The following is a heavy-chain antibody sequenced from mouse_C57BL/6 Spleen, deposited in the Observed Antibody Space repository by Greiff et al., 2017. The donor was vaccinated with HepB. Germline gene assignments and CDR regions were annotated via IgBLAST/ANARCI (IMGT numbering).Heavy chain of an antibody. Sequence: EVQLQESGPGMVKPSQSLSLTCTVTGYSITSGYDWHWIRHFPGNTLEWMGYISYSGSTNYNPSLKSRISITHDTSKNHFFLKLNSVTTEDTAIYYCARGGYGSTLAVDYWGQGTTLTVSS. CDR3: ARGGYGSTLAVDY. CDR2: ISYSGST. CDR1: GYSITSGYD. D-gene: IGHD1-1*01. V-gene: IGHV3-1*01. J-gene: IGHJ2*01.